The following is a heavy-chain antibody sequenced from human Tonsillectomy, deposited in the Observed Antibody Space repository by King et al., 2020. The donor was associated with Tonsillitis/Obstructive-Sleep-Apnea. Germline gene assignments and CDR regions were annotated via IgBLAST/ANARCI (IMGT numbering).Heavy chain of an antibody. CDR1: GYNFTSYW. D-gene: IGHD3-3*01. CDR2: IYPGDSDT. CDR3: ARLPPHDFWSGYSRPFDY. Sequence: VQLVESGAEVKKPGESLKISCKGSGYNFTSYWIGWVRQMPGKGLEWMGIIYPGDSDTRYTPSFQGQVTISADKSISTAYLQWNSLMASDTAMFYCARLPPHDFWSGYSRPFDYWGQGTLVTVSS. V-gene: IGHV5-51*03. J-gene: IGHJ4*02.